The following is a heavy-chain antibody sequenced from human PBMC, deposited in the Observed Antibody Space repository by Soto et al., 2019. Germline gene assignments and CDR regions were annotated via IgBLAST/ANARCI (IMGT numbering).Heavy chain of an antibody. Sequence: SGGSLRLSCAASGFTFSSYSMNWVRQAPGKGLEWVSSISSSSSYIYYADSVKGRFTISRDNAKNSLYLQMNSLRAEDTAVYYCARDRLELLVAFDIWGQGTMITFSS. CDR3: ARDRLELLVAFDI. D-gene: IGHD1-7*01. CDR2: ISSSSSYI. V-gene: IGHV3-21*01. J-gene: IGHJ3*02. CDR1: GFTFSSYS.